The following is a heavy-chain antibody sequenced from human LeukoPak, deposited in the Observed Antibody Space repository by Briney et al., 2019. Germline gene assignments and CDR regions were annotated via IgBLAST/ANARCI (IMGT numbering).Heavy chain of an antibody. D-gene: IGHD2-15*01. CDR3: ARILLLVAAYPYGMDV. V-gene: IGHV4-39*07. J-gene: IGHJ6*02. Sequence: SETLSLTCTVSGGSISSSSYYWGWIRQPPGKGLEWIGSIYYSGSTYYNPSLKSRVTISVDTSKNQFSLKLSSVTAADTAVYYCARILLLVAAYPYGMDVWGQGTTVTVSS. CDR1: GGSISSSSYY. CDR2: IYYSGST.